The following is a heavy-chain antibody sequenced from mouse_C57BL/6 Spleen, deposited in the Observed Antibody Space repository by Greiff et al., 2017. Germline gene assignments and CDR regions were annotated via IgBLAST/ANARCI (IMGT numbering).Heavy chain of an antibody. CDR3: ASERAGTSYFDY. V-gene: IGHV1-81*01. CDR1: GYTFTSYG. D-gene: IGHD4-1*01. J-gene: IGHJ2*01. Sequence: QVQLQESGAELARPGASVKLSCKASGYTFTSYGISWVKQRPGQGLEWIGEIYPSSGNTYYNEKFKGKATLTATKSSSTAYMQLRSLTSEYSAVYFCASERAGTSYFDYWGQGTTLTVSS. CDR2: IYPSSGNT.